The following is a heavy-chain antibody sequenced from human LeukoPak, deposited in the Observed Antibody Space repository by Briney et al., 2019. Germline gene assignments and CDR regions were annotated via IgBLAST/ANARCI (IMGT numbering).Heavy chain of an antibody. J-gene: IGHJ5*02. V-gene: IGHV1-69*13. CDR3: ARGSLGSSWYGNWFDP. CDR2: IIPIFGTA. CDR1: GGTFSSYA. D-gene: IGHD6-13*01. Sequence: ASVKVSCKASGGTFSSYAISWVRQAPGQGLEWMGGIIPIFGTANYAQKFQGRVTITADESTSTAYMELSSLRSEDTAVYYCARGSLGSSWYGNWFDPWGQGTLVTVSS.